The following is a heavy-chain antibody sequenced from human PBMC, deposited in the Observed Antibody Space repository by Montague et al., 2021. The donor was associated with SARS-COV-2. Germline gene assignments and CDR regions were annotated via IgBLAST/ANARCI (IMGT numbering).Heavy chain of an antibody. CDR2: IRADGTTT. CDR1: GFTFSAYW. J-gene: IGHJ5*02. V-gene: IGHV3-74*01. D-gene: IGHD6-13*01. Sequence: SLRLSCAASGFTFSAYWMHWVRQVPGQGLEWVARIRADGTTTNYADSVKGRFTISRDNAQDTVYLHMTTLTAEDTAVYYCVRAFSNSFKWFDPWGQGTLVTVSS. CDR3: VRAFSNSFKWFDP.